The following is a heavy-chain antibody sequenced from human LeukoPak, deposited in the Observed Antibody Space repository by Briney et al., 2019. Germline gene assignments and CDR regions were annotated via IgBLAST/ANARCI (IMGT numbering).Heavy chain of an antibody. J-gene: IGHJ4*02. D-gene: IGHD2-2*01. CDR3: ARNHGGYQNNTFDY. V-gene: IGHV3-23*01. CDR2: ISSSGGGT. Sequence: GGSLRLSCAASGFTFSSYAMSWVRQAPEKGLEWVATISSSGGGTYYADSVRGRFTISRDDSENTLYLQMNSLRAEDTAVYYCARNHGGYQNNTFDYWGQGNLVTVSS. CDR1: GFTFSSYA.